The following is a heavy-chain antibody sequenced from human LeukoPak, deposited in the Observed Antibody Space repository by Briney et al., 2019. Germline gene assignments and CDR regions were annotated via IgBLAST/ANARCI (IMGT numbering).Heavy chain of an antibody. D-gene: IGHD6-19*01. CDR1: GYTFTSYY. J-gene: IGHJ6*03. CDR2: INPSGGST. CDR3: ARGPIAVVTYYYYYYMDV. V-gene: IGHV1-46*01. Sequence: ASVKVSCKASGYTFTSYYMHWVRQAPGQGLEWMGIINPSGGSTSYAQKFQGRVTMTRDMSTSTVYMELSSLRSDDTAVYYCARGPIAVVTYYYYYYMDVWGKGTTVTVSS.